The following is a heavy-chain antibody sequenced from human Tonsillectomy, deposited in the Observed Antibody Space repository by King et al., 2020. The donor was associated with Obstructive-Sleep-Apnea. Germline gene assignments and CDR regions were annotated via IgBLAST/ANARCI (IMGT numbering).Heavy chain of an antibody. CDR2: ISWDGVHT. J-gene: IGHJ6*02. V-gene: IGHV3-43*01. D-gene: IGHD6-13*01. Sequence: VQLVESGGVVVQPGGSLRLSCAASGFTFDDYSIHWVRQAPGKGLEWVSLISWDGVHTYYADSVKGRFTISRDNSKNSLYLQMNSLRTEDTALYYCAKVSSGRQLDDYYYDMDVWGQGTTVIVSS. CDR1: GFTFDDYS. CDR3: AKVSSGRQLDDYYYDMDV.